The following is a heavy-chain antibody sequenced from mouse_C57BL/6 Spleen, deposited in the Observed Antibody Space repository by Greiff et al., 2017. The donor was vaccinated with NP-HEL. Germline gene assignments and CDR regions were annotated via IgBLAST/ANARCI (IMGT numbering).Heavy chain of an antibody. J-gene: IGHJ4*01. CDR3: ARGEDYAMDY. V-gene: IGHV1-54*01. Sequence: QVQLKESGAELVRPGTSVKVSCKASGYAFTNYLIEWVKQRPGQGLEWIGVINPGSGGTNYNEKFKGKATLTADKSSSTAYMQLSSLTSEDSAVYFCARGEDYAMDYWGQGTSVTVSS. D-gene: IGHD2-13*01. CDR2: INPGSGGT. CDR1: GYAFTNYL.